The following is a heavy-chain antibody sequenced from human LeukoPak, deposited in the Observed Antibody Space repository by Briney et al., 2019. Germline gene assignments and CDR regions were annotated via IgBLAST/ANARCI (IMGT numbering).Heavy chain of an antibody. Sequence: GGPLRLSCAASGFTFSSYSMNWVRQAPGKGLVWVSRINSDGSSTSYADSVKGRFTISRDNAKNTLYLQMNSLRAEDTAVYYCARGNYYDSSGYYSGYFDYWGQGTLVTVSS. V-gene: IGHV3-74*01. J-gene: IGHJ4*02. CDR3: ARGNYYDSSGYYSGYFDY. CDR2: INSDGSST. D-gene: IGHD3-22*01. CDR1: GFTFSSYS.